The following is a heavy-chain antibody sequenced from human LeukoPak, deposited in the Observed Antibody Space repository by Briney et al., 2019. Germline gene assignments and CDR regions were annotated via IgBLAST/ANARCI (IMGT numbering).Heavy chain of an antibody. CDR2: IRGKAYGGTT. V-gene: IGHV3-49*04. J-gene: IGHJ6*02. CDR1: GFTVSSNY. CDR3: TRDPSSPIAAAGGYYYGMDV. Sequence: GGSLRLSCAASGFTVSSNYMSWVRQAPGKGLEWVGFIRGKAYGGTTEYAASVKGRFTISRDDSKSIAYLQMNSLKTEDTAVYYCTRDPSSPIAAAGGYYYGMDVWGQGTTVTVSS. D-gene: IGHD6-13*01.